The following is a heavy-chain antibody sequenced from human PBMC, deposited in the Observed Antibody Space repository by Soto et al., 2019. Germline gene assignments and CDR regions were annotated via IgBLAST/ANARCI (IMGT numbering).Heavy chain of an antibody. D-gene: IGHD6-19*01. Sequence: LRLSCAASGFTFSSYAMSWVRQAPGKGLEWVSAISGSGGSTYYADSVKGRFTISRDNSKNTLYLQMNSLRAEDTAVYYCAKDHSSGWYSSFDYWGQGTLVTVSS. V-gene: IGHV3-23*01. CDR3: AKDHSSGWYSSFDY. J-gene: IGHJ4*02. CDR2: ISGSGGST. CDR1: GFTFSSYA.